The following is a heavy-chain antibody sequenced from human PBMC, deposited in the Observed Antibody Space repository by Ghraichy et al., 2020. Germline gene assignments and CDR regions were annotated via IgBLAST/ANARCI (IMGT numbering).Heavy chain of an antibody. J-gene: IGHJ6*04. CDR1: GYTFTGYY. Sequence: ASVKVSCKASGYTFTGYYMHWVRQAPGQGLEWMGWINPNSGGTNYAQKFQGRVTMTRDTSISTAYMELSRLRSDDTAVYYCARDLDCSSTSCYSHYYYGMDVWGXXTTVTVSS. V-gene: IGHV1-2*02. CDR3: ARDLDCSSTSCYSHYYYGMDV. CDR2: INPNSGGT. D-gene: IGHD2-2*01.